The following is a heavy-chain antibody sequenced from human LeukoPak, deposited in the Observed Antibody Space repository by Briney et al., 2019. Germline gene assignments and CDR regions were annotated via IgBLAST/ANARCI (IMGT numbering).Heavy chain of an antibody. CDR2: INHSGST. CDR1: GGSFSGYY. J-gene: IGHJ6*02. D-gene: IGHD5-12*01. CDR3: ASSEATTTPPPYGMDV. Sequence: SETLSLTCAVYGGSFSGYYWSWLRQPPGKGLEWIGEINHSGSTNYNPSLKSRVTISVDTSKNQFSLKLSSVTAADTAVYYCASSEATTTPPPYGMDVWGQGTTVTVSS. V-gene: IGHV4-34*01.